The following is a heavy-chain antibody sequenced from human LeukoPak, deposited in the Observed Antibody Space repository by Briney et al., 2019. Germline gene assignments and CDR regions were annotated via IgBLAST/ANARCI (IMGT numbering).Heavy chain of an antibody. CDR2: ISSSSNSK. J-gene: IGHJ3*02. V-gene: IGHV3-21*04. CDR3: ARWTVLQALDI. Sequence: PGGSLRLSCAASGFTCSSYSMNWVRQAPGKGLEWVSSISSSSNSKYYADSVKGRFTISRDNAKNSLYLQMDSLRAEDTAVYYCARWTVLQALDIWGQGTMVTVSS. D-gene: IGHD4-17*01. CDR1: GFTCSSYS.